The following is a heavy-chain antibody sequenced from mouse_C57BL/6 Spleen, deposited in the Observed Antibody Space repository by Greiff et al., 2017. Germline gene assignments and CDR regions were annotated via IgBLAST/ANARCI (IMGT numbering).Heavy chain of an antibody. J-gene: IGHJ4*01. CDR2: IRNKANGYTT. Sequence: EVQRVESGGGLVQPGGSLSLSCAASGFTFTDYYMSWVRQPPGKALEWLGVIRNKANGYTTEYSASVKGRFTISRDNSQSILYLQINALRAEDSATYYGASLDGYYGAMDYWGQGTSVTVSS. CDR3: ASLDGYYGAMDY. V-gene: IGHV7-3*01. D-gene: IGHD2-3*01. CDR1: GFTFTDYY.